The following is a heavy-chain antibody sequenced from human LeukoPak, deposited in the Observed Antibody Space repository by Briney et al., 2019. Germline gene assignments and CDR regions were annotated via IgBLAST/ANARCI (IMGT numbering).Heavy chain of an antibody. Sequence: GGSLRLSCAASGFTFSSYGMHGVRQAPGKGRGGGAVIWYDGSNKYYADSVKGRFTISRDNSKNTLYLQMNSLRAEDTAVYYCARGSSSGWYSGSVDYWGQGTLVTVSS. CDR3: ARGSSSGWYSGSVDY. CDR1: GFTFSSYG. D-gene: IGHD6-19*01. V-gene: IGHV3-33*08. CDR2: IWYDGSNK. J-gene: IGHJ4*02.